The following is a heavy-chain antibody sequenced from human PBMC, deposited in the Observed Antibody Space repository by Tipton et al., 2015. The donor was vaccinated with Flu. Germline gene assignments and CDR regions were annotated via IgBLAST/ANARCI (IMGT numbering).Heavy chain of an antibody. CDR3: ARDLVPAAPFDY. D-gene: IGHD2-2*01. V-gene: IGHV3-21*01. J-gene: IGHJ4*02. CDR2: ISGGSNNI. Sequence: SLRLSCAASGFTFRTYTMNWVRQAPGKGLEWVSSISGGSNNIYYADSVGGRFTISRDNADNSLFLHMNSLRADDTAVYYCARDLVPAAPFDYWGRGTLVTVSS. CDR1: GFTFRTYT.